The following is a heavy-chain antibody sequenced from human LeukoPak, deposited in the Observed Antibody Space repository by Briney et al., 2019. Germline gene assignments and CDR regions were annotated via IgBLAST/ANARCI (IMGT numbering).Heavy chain of an antibody. J-gene: IGHJ4*02. CDR1: GFTFSSYG. Sequence: GRSLRLSCAASGFTFSSYGMHWVRQAPGKGLEWVAVISYDGSNKYYADSVKGRFTISRDNSKNTLYLQMNSLRAEDTAVYYCARDRGSSSIFDYWGQGTLVTVSS. CDR3: ARDRGSSSIFDY. D-gene: IGHD6-6*01. V-gene: IGHV3-30*03. CDR2: ISYDGSNK.